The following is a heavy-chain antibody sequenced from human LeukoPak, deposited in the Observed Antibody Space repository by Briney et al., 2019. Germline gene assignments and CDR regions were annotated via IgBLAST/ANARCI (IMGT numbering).Heavy chain of an antibody. CDR2: ISASKGNT. J-gene: IGHJ4*02. D-gene: IGHD2-15*01. CDR3: ARRRLGSGGWFPFDY. CDR1: GYTFTTYG. Sequence: ASVNVSFKSSGYTFTTYGISWVRQAPGQGREWMGWISASKGNTNYAQKFQDRVSLTTDTSTSTAYMELRSLTSDDTAVYYCARRRLGSGGWFPFDYWGQGTLVTVSS. V-gene: IGHV1-18*01.